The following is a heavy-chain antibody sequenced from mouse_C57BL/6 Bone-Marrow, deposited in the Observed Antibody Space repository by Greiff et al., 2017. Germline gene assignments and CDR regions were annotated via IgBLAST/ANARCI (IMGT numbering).Heavy chain of an antibody. CDR3: ARDYGNYGFAY. CDR1: GFTFSSYA. D-gene: IGHD2-1*01. Sequence: EVQWVESGGGLVKPGGSLKLSCAASGFTFSSYAMSWVRQTPKKRLEWVATISDGGSYTYYPDNVKGRFTISRDNAKNNLYLQMSHLKSEDTAMYYCARDYGNYGFAYWGQGTLVTVSA. CDR2: ISDGGSYT. V-gene: IGHV5-4*01. J-gene: IGHJ3*01.